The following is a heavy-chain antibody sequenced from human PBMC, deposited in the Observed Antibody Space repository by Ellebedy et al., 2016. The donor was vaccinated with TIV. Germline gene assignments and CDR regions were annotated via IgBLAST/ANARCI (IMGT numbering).Heavy chain of an antibody. CDR2: INHSGST. Sequence: MPSETLSLTCTVYGGSFSGYYWSWIRQPPGKGLEWIGEINHSGSTNYNPSLQSRVTISVDTSKNQFSLKLSSVTAADTAVYYCARPRNRQLDAFDIWGQGTMVTVSS. D-gene: IGHD1-1*01. J-gene: IGHJ3*02. V-gene: IGHV4-34*01. CDR1: GGSFSGYY. CDR3: ARPRNRQLDAFDI.